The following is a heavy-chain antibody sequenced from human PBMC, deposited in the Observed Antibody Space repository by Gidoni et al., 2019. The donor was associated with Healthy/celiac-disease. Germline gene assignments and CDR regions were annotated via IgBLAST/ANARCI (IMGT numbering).Heavy chain of an antibody. J-gene: IGHJ6*02. CDR3: TTVVGATEYYYYYGMDV. CDR2: IKSKTDGGTT. CDR1: GFTFSNAW. Sequence: EVQLVESGGGLVQPGGSLRLSCAASGFTFSNAWMSWVRQAPGKGLEWVGRIKSKTDGGTTDYAAPVKGRFTISRDDSKNTLYLQMNSLKTEDTAVYYCTTVVGATEYYYYYGMDVWGQGTTVTVSS. D-gene: IGHD1-26*01. V-gene: IGHV3-15*01.